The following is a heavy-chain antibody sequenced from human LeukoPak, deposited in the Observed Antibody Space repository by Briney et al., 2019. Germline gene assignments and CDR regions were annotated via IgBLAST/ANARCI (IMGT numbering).Heavy chain of an antibody. CDR1: GYTFTGYY. D-gene: IGHD6-6*01. Sequence: GASVKVSCKASGYTFTGYYIHWVRQAPGQGLEWMGWINPNSGGTNYAQKFQGRVTMTRDTSISTAYMELSRLRSDDTAVYYCARDTAARPNYYYYYMDVWGKGTTVTVSS. V-gene: IGHV1-2*02. CDR3: ARDTAARPNYYYYYMDV. CDR2: INPNSGGT. J-gene: IGHJ6*03.